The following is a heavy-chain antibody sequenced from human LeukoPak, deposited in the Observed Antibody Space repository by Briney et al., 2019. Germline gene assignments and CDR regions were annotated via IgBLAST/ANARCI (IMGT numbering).Heavy chain of an antibody. D-gene: IGHD3-3*01. J-gene: IGHJ4*02. Sequence: PGGSLRLSCAASGFTFSSYAMSWVRQAPGKGLEWVSAISGSGGSTYYADSAKGRFTISRDNSKNTLYLQMNSLRAEDTAVYYCAKSTVSYDFWSGYYLDYWGQGTLVTVSS. V-gene: IGHV3-23*01. CDR3: AKSTVSYDFWSGYYLDY. CDR2: ISGSGGST. CDR1: GFTFSSYA.